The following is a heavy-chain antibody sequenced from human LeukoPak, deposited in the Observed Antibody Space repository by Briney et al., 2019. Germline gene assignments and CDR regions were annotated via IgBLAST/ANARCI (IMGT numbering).Heavy chain of an antibody. D-gene: IGHD3-3*01. CDR2: VHYSGST. V-gene: IGHV4-39*01. CDR3: ARLFFVIDT. J-gene: IGHJ5*02. Sequence: SETLSLTCTVSGASISNSAYYWLWIRQPPGEGLECIGTVHYSGSTFYNPSLKSRVDISVDTSKNQFSLQLSSVTAADTAVYYCARLFFVIDTWGQGTLVTVSS. CDR1: GASISNSAYY.